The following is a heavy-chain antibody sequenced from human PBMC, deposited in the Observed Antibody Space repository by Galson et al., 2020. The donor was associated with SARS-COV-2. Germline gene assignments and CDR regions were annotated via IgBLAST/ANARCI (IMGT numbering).Heavy chain of an antibody. CDR3: ARVTFDSSGYWNWLDT. Sequence: GGSLRLSCAASGFTFSSYDMPWVRQATGKGLEWVSAIGIAGDTYYTGSVKGRFTISRENATNSLYLQMNSLRAGDTAVYYCARVTFDSSGYWNWLDTWGQGTLVTVSS. CDR2: IGIAGDT. CDR1: GFTFSSYD. J-gene: IGHJ5*02. V-gene: IGHV3-13*01. D-gene: IGHD3-22*01.